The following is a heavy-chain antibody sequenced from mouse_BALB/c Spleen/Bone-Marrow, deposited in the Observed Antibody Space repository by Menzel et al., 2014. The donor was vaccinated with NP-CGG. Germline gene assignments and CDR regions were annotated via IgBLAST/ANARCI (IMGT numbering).Heavy chain of an antibody. Sequence: EVQLQQSGAELVKPGASVKLSCTASGFKFKDTHMHWVKQRPEQGLEWIGRIDPASGDTKYDPKFQGKAAITGDTSSNTAYLQLSSLTSEDTAVYYCSRDDGGSTLFAYWGQGTLVTVSA. V-gene: IGHV14-3*02. D-gene: IGHD1-1*02. CDR2: IDPASGDT. CDR3: SRDDGGSTLFAY. CDR1: GFKFKDTH. J-gene: IGHJ3*01.